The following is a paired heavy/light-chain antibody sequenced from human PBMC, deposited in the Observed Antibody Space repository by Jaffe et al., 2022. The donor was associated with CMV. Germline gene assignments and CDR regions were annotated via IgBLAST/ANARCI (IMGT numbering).Heavy chain of an antibody. V-gene: IGHV5-51*01. CDR1: GYSFTSYW. D-gene: IGHD3-22*01. CDR2: IYPGDSDT. Sequence: EVQLVQSGAEVKKPGESLKISCKGSGYSFTSYWIGWVRQMPGKGLEWMGIIYPGDSDTRYSPSFQGQVTISADKSISTAYLQWSSLKASDTAMYYCARHGRDETYYYDSSGYYPDYWGQGTLVTVSS. J-gene: IGHJ4*02. CDR3: ARHGRDETYYYDSSGYYPDY.
Light chain of an antibody. CDR2: GAS. V-gene: IGKV3-20*01. CDR3: QQYGSSGVT. Sequence: EIVLTQSPGTLSLSPGERATLSCRASQSVSSSYLAWYQQKPGQAPRLLIYGASSRATGIPDRFSGSGSGTDFTLTISRLEPEDFAVYYCQQYGSSGVTFGQGTRLEIK. CDR1: QSVSSSY. J-gene: IGKJ5*01.